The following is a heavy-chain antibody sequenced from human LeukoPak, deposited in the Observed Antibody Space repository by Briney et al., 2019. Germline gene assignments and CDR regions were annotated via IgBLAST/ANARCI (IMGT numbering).Heavy chain of an antibody. Sequence: GGSLRLSCAASGFTFSSYAMSWVRQAPGKGLEWVSTISSSGGSTYYADSVKGRFTISRDNSKNTLYVQMNSLRAEDTAVYYCAKEGGYSYGAPLTYWGQGTLVTVSS. D-gene: IGHD5-18*01. CDR2: ISSSGGST. CDR1: GFTFSSYA. V-gene: IGHV3-23*01. J-gene: IGHJ4*02. CDR3: AKEGGYSYGAPLTY.